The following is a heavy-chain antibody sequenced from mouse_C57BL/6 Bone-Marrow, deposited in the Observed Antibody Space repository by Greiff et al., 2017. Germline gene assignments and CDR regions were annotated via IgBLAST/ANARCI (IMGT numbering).Heavy chain of an antibody. V-gene: IGHV1-7*01. D-gene: IGHD1-2*01. J-gene: IGHJ3*01. Sequence: QVQLQQSGAELAKPGASVKLSCKASGYTFTSYWMHWVKQRPGQGLEWIGYINPSSGYTKYNQKFKDKATFTADKSASTAYMQLSSLTYEDSAVYYWAKSFYGPAWFAYWGQGTLVTVSA. CDR2: INPSSGYT. CDR1: GYTFTSYW. CDR3: AKSFYGPAWFAY.